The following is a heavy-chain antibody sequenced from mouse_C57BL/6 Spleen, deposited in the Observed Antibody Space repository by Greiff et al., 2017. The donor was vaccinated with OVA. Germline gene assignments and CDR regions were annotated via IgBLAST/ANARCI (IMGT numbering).Heavy chain of an antibody. CDR3: ARSLLSLHAMDY. CDR2: IDPSDSYT. J-gene: IGHJ4*01. V-gene: IGHV1-50*01. CDR1: GYTFTSYW. D-gene: IGHD3-2*02. Sequence: QVHVKQPGAELVKPGASVKLSCKASGYTFTSYWMQWVKQRPGQGLEWIGEIDPSDSYTNYNQKFKGKATLTVDTSSSTAYMQLSSLTSEDSAVYYCARSLLSLHAMDYWGQGTSVTVSS.